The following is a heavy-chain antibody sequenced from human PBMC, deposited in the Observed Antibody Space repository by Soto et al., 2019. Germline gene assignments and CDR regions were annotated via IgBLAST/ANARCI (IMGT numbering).Heavy chain of an antibody. CDR1: GVAMNNFY. CDR2: VSYAGVT. J-gene: IGHJ4*02. D-gene: IGHD6-13*01. V-gene: IGHV4-59*08. CDR3: ARYSNRHQWLDS. Sequence: SETLSLTFSFSGVAMNNFYWTWIRQPPGKGLEWIAHVSYAGVTKYNPSLQSRATISVDTSKSHFSLNLNSVSAADTAIYYCARYSNRHQWLDSWGQGTLVTVXS.